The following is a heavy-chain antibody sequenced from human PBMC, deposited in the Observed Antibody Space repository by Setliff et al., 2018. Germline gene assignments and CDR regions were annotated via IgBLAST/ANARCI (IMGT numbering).Heavy chain of an antibody. D-gene: IGHD3-10*01. J-gene: IGHJ4*02. CDR1: GGSISSGSYY. CDR2: MYYSGST. Sequence: ETLSLTCSVSGGSISSGSYYWGWIRQSPGKGLEWIGSMYYSGSTYYNPSLKGRVTLSVDTTKNQFSLKLTSMTAADTAVYFCARHLLVQGAYHFDYWGQGSQVTVSS. V-gene: IGHV4-39*01. CDR3: ARHLLVQGAYHFDY.